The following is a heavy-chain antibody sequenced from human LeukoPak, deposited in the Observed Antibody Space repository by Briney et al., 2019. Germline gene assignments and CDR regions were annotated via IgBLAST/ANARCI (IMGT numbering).Heavy chain of an antibody. J-gene: IGHJ5*02. Sequence: GGSLRLSCAASGFTFISYAMSWVRQAPGKGLEWVSTISGSGGSTYHADSVKGRFTTSRVNSKNTLYLQMNSLRAEDTAVYYCAKVGVAGGYYWFDPWGQGTLVTVSS. CDR1: GFTFISYA. V-gene: IGHV3-23*01. D-gene: IGHD6-19*01. CDR3: AKVGVAGGYYWFDP. CDR2: ISGSGGST.